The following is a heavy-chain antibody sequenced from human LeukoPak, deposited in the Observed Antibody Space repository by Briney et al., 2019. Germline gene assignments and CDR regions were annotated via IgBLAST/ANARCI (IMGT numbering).Heavy chain of an antibody. CDR2: IKQDGSEK. V-gene: IGHV3-7*01. CDR1: GFTFSKHW. CDR3: ARAVYCSGGGCFWYFDL. J-gene: IGHJ2*01. Sequence: GGSLRLSCVASGFTFSKHWTSWVRQAPGKGLEWVANIKQDGSEKYYVDSVKGRFTISRDNAKNSLYVQMNSLRAEDTAVYYCARAVYCSGGGCFWYFDLWGRGTLVTVSS. D-gene: IGHD2-15*01.